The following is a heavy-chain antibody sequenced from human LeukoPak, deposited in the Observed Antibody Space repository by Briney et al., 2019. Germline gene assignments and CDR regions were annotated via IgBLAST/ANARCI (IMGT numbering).Heavy chain of an antibody. CDR2: INPNSGGA. V-gene: IGHV1-2*02. CDR1: GYTFTGYY. CDR3: ASHGSGSYYLFDY. J-gene: IGHJ4*02. Sequence: ASVKVSCKASGYTFTGYYMHWVRQAPGQGLEWMGWINPNSGGANYAQKFQGRVTMTRDTSISTAYMELSRLRSDDTAVYYCASHGSGSYYLFDYWGQGTLVTVSS. D-gene: IGHD3-10*01.